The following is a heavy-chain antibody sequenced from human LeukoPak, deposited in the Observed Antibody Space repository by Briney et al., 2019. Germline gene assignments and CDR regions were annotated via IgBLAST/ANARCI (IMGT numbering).Heavy chain of an antibody. V-gene: IGHV4-39*01. CDR1: GGSISSSSYY. D-gene: IGHD6-19*01. CDR3: ARRRTGAYSSGWYSYYYYGMDV. Sequence: SETLSLTCTVSGGSISSSSYYWGWIRQPPGKGLEWIGSIYYSGSTYSNPSLNSRVTISIDTSKNKFSLKLSSVTVAATAVYYCARRRTGAYSSGWYSYYYYGMDVWGQGTTVTVSS. CDR2: IYYSGST. J-gene: IGHJ6*02.